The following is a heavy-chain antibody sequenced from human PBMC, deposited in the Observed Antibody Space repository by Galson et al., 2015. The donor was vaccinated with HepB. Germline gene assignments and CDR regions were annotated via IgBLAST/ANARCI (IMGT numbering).Heavy chain of an antibody. Sequence: SLRLSCAASGFTFSSYAMHWVRQAPGKGLEWVAVISYDGSNKYYADSVKGRFTISRDNSKNTLYLQMNSLRAEDTAVYYCASSSAVRVSYLRYWGQGTLVTVSS. J-gene: IGHJ4*02. CDR2: ISYDGSNK. CDR3: ASSSAVRVSYLRY. D-gene: IGHD1-26*01. CDR1: GFTFSSYA. V-gene: IGHV3-30-3*01.